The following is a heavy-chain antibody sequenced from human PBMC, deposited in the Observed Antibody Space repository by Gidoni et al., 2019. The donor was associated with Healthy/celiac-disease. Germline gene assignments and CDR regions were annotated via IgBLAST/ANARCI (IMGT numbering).Heavy chain of an antibody. D-gene: IGHD6-6*01. CDR2: ITYDGSNK. J-gene: IGHJ6*02. CDR3: AKEARSGVGMDV. V-gene: IGHV3-30*18. CDR1: GFLFSRYG. Sequence: QVQLVESGGGVVQPGRSLRLSWAASGFLFSRYGMHWVRQAPGKGLEWVTVITYDGSNKYYADPVKGRFTISRDNSKNTLYLQMNSLRAEDTAVYYCAKEARSGVGMDVWGQGTTVTVSS.